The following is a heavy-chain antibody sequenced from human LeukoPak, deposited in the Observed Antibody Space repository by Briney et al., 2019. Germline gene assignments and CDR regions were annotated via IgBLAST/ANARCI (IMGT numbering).Heavy chain of an antibody. Sequence: ASVKVSCKASGYTFTGYYMHWVRQAPGQGLEWMGRINPNSGGTNYAQKFQGRVTMTRDTSISTAYMKLSRLRSDDTAVYYCARVHCTNGVCYLFDYWGQGTLVTVSS. D-gene: IGHD2-8*01. CDR1: GYTFTGYY. CDR3: ARVHCTNGVCYLFDY. CDR2: INPNSGGT. V-gene: IGHV1-2*06. J-gene: IGHJ4*02.